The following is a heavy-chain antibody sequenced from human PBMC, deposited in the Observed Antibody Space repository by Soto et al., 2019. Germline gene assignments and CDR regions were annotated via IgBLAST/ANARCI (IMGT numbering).Heavy chain of an antibody. V-gene: IGHV1-69*01. CDR1: GAGLRSYP. J-gene: IGHJ6*01. CDR3: ARDSGGGDYYG. CDR2: IIPIFSPP. D-gene: IGHD5-12*01. Sequence: SVKVSCTGCGAGLRSYPICCVRRAPRQGLEWMGGIIPIFSPPNYAQKFQGVVTITADESTSTAYMELSSLRSEDTAVYYCARDSGGGDYYG.